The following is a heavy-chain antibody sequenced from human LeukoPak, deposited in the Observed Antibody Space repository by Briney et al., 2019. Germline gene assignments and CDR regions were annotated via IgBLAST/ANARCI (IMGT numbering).Heavy chain of an antibody. CDR2: IKQDGSEK. Sequence: PGGSLRLSCAASGFTFSSYWMSWVRQAPGKGLEWVANIKQDGSEKYYVDSVKGRFTISRDNSKNTLYLQMNSLRAEDTAVYYCAKNAPGGKYSSSWQYFQHWGQGTLVTVSS. D-gene: IGHD6-13*01. V-gene: IGHV3-7*01. J-gene: IGHJ1*01. CDR1: GFTFSSYW. CDR3: AKNAPGGKYSSSWQYFQH.